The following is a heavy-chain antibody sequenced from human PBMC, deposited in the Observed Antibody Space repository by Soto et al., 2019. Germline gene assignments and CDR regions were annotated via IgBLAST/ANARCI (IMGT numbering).Heavy chain of an antibody. CDR2: MNPNSGNT. CDR3: ARGPGYYYYYYYMDV. CDR1: GYTFTSYD. V-gene: IGHV1-8*01. Sequence: ASVKVSCKASGYTFTSYDINWVRQATGQGLEWMGWMNPNSGNTGYAQKFQGRVTMTRNTSISTAYMELSSLRSEDTAVYYCARGPGYYYYYYYMDVWGKGTTVTVSS. D-gene: IGHD1-1*01. J-gene: IGHJ6*03.